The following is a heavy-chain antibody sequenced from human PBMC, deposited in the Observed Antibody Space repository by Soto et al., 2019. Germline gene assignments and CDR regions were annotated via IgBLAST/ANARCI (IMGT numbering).Heavy chain of an antibody. J-gene: IGHJ6*02. Sequence: SETLSLTCTVSGGSISSGGYYWSWIRQHPGKGLEWIGYIYYSGSTYYNPSLKSRVTISVDTSKNQFSLKLSSVTAADTAVYYCARKKGSPRTTYYYYYGMDVWGQGTTVTSP. D-gene: IGHD1-26*01. CDR1: GGSISSGGYY. CDR2: IYYSGST. CDR3: ARKKGSPRTTYYYYYGMDV. V-gene: IGHV4-31*03.